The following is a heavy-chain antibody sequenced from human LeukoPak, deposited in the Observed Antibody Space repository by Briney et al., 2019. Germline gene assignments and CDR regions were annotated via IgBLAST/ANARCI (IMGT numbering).Heavy chain of an antibody. CDR2: ISYDGSNK. CDR3: ARVARVRYGSGSPYYYYYMDV. D-gene: IGHD3-10*01. J-gene: IGHJ6*03. CDR1: GFTFSSYA. Sequence: QPGRSLRLSCAASGFTFSSYAMHWVRQAPGKGLEWVAVISYDGSNKYYADSVKGRSTISRDNSKNTLYLQMNSLRAEDTAVYYCARVARVRYGSGSPYYYYYMDVWGKGTTVTVSS. V-gene: IGHV3-30*01.